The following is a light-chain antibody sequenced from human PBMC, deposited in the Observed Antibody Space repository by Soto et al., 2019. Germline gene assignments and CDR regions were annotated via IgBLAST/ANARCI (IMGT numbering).Light chain of an antibody. CDR3: QHYNSYSEA. CDR1: QTISSW. V-gene: IGKV1-5*03. J-gene: IGKJ1*01. Sequence: DIQRTQTPSTLSGSVGDRVPITCRASQTISSWVAAYQQKPPKDPKLLIYKASTIKSAVTSEWGGSRAWTAYIITISSLQPDEFATEYYQHYNSYSEAFGQGTKVDIK. CDR2: KAS.